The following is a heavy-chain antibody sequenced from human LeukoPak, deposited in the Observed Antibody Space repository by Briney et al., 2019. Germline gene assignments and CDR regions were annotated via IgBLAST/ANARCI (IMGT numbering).Heavy chain of an antibody. CDR2: ISDSGNT. CDR1: GFTLSSYA. D-gene: IGHD1-14*01. CDR3: ARGYYYGLDV. J-gene: IGHJ6*04. V-gene: IGHV3-23*01. Sequence: SGGSLRLSCAASGFTLSSYAMSWVRQAPGKGLEWVSAISDSGNTYHADSVKGRFTISRDSSKNSLFLQMNSLSVEDTAVYYCARGYYYGLDVWGKGTTVTVSS.